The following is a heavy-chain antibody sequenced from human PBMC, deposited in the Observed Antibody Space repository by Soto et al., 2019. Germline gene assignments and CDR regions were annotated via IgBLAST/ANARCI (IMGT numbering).Heavy chain of an antibody. CDR3: ARRAFGSWPSLDI. Sequence: GGSLRLSCAASGFACSSHPMSGVRQAPERGLEWVSGISDSGGLTYNADSVKGRFTISRDNSKNTLYLQMNSLRAEDTALYYCARRAFGSWPSLDIWGQGKMVAV. J-gene: IGHJ3*02. V-gene: IGHV3-23*01. D-gene: IGHD6-13*01. CDR2: ISDSGGLT. CDR1: GFACSSHP.